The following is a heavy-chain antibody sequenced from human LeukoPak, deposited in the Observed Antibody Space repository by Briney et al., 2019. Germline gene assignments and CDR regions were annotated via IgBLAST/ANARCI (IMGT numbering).Heavy chain of an antibody. CDR2: IYYSGNT. Sequence: PSETLSLTCTVSGGSISSFYWSWIRQPPGKGLEWIGYIYYSGNTNYSPSLKSRVTMSVDMSKNQFSLKLSSVTAADTAVYYCARDWITGTGDAFDIWGQGTMVTVSS. V-gene: IGHV4-59*01. CDR1: GGSISSFY. CDR3: ARDWITGTGDAFDI. D-gene: IGHD1-7*01. J-gene: IGHJ3*02.